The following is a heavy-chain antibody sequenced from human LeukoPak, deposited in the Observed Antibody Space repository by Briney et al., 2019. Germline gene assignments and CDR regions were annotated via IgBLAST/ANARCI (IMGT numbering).Heavy chain of an antibody. V-gene: IGHV3-33*01. J-gene: IGHJ4*02. D-gene: IGHD3-22*01. Sequence: PGGSLRLSCAASGLTFSSYGLHWVRQAPGKGLEWVAIIWYDGSNKYYADSVKGRFTISRDNSKKTLYLQMNSLRAGDTAVYYCARGAYYDSSGPIDYWGQGTLVTVSS. CDR1: GLTFSSYG. CDR3: ARGAYYDSSGPIDY. CDR2: IWYDGSNK.